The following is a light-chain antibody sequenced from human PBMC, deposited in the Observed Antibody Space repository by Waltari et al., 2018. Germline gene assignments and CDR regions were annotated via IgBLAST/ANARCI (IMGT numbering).Light chain of an antibody. Sequence: IACRASQTGYDYLAWYQQKPGKAPQLLISKASTLEGGVPSRFSGSGYGTEFTLTISSLQPDDLATYYCQQYQSYWMFGQGTKVEIK. CDR1: QTGYDY. V-gene: IGKV1-5*03. J-gene: IGKJ1*01. CDR2: KAS. CDR3: QQYQSYWM.